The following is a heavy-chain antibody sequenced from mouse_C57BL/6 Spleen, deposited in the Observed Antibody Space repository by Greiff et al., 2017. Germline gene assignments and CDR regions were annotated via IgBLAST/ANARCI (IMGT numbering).Heavy chain of an antibody. CDR2: IYPRSGNT. J-gene: IGHJ4*01. V-gene: IGHV1-81*01. D-gene: IGHD2-2*01. Sequence: VQRVESGAELARPGASVKLSCKASGYTFTSYGISWVKQRTGQGLEWIGEIYPRSGNTYYTEKFKGKATLTADKSSSTAYMELRSLTSEDSAVYFCARGGMVTRAMDYWGQGTSVTVSS. CDR3: ARGGMVTRAMDY. CDR1: GYTFTSYG.